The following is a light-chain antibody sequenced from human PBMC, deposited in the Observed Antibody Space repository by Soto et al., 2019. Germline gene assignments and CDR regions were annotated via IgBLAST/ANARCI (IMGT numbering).Light chain of an antibody. CDR1: ESVDRH. Sequence: ERVMTQSPATLSVSPGERVTLSCRASESVDRHLAWYQQKAGQAPRLLIYDASNRATGIPARFSGSGSGTDFTLTISSLEPEDFAVYYCQQRSNWPLTFGPGTKVDIK. J-gene: IGKJ3*01. CDR3: QQRSNWPLT. CDR2: DAS. V-gene: IGKV3-11*01.